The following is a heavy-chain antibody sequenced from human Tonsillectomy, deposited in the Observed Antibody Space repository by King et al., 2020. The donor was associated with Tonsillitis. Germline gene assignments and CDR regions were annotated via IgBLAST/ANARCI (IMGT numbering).Heavy chain of an antibody. CDR1: GYTFTDYY. CDR3: ARGRDIVGEVGRLTAY. J-gene: IGHJ4*02. CDR2: INPNSGNT. D-gene: IGHD2-21*02. Sequence: QLVQSGAEVKKPGASVKVSCKSSGYTFTDYYMHWVRQAPGQGLEWMGWINPNSGNTNYAQNFQGRVTMTRDTSISTAYMELSRLRSDDTAVYYCARGRDIVGEVGRLTAYWGQGTLVTVSS. V-gene: IGHV1-2*02.